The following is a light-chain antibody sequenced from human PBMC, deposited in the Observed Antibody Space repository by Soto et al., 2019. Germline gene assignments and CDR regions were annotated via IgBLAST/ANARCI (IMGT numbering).Light chain of an antibody. J-gene: IGLJ1*01. Sequence: QSVLTQPASVSGSPGQAITISCTGTSSDVGGYNYVSWYQQHPRKAPKLMIYEVSNRPTGVSNRFSGSKSGNTASLTISGLQAEDEADYYCSSYPSRSTPYVFGTGTKLPVL. V-gene: IGLV2-14*01. CDR2: EVS. CDR1: SSDVGGYNY. CDR3: SSYPSRSTPYV.